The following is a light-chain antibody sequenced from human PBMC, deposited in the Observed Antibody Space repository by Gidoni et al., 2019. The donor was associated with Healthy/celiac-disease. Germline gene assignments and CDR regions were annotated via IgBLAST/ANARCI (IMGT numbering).Light chain of an antibody. CDR3: QNYNSYPWT. Sequence: DIQMTQSPSTLSASVGDRVTITCRASQSISSWLDWYQQKQGKATKLLIYTASSLESGVPSWCSGSGSATVFPTIISLLQPDYSATYYRQNYNSYPWTFGQGTKVEIK. V-gene: IGKV1-5*03. J-gene: IGKJ1*01. CDR1: QSISSW. CDR2: TAS.